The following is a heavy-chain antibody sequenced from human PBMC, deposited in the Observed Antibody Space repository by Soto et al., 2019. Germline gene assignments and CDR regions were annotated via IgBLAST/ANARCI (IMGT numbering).Heavy chain of an antibody. CDR3: GRVRFLEWLSEP. Sequence: ASVKVSSKASEYSFTGYYMHWVRQAPGQGLEWVGWTNPIAGGIHYAKKFQGRVTMTRDTSISTTYMELSRVRSTDTAVHYCGRVRFLEWLSEPWGQGTLVTVSS. CDR1: EYSFTGYY. D-gene: IGHD3-3*01. V-gene: IGHV1-2*02. CDR2: TNPIAGGI. J-gene: IGHJ5*02.